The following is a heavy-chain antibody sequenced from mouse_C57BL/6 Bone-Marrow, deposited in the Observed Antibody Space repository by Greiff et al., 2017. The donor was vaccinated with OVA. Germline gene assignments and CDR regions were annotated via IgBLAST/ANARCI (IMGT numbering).Heavy chain of an antibody. D-gene: IGHD2-1*01. Sequence: DVHLVESGGGLVKPGGSLKLSCAASGFTFSDYGMHWVRQAPEKGLEWVAYISSGSSTIYYADTVKGRFTISRDNAKNTLFLQMTSLRSEDTAMYYCARIYYGNFSWFAYWGQGTLVTVSA. CDR3: ARIYYGNFSWFAY. CDR1: GFTFSDYG. V-gene: IGHV5-17*01. CDR2: ISSGSSTI. J-gene: IGHJ3*01.